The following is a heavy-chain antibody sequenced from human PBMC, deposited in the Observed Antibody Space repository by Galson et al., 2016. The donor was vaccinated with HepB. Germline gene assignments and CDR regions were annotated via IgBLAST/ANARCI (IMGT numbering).Heavy chain of an antibody. D-gene: IGHD2-2*01. V-gene: IGHV3-74*01. CDR3: ARVKFCSSAGCYSYFDY. CDR1: GFTFNNYY. Sequence: SLRLSCAASGFTFNNYYMHWVRQAPGKGLVWVARISSGGSSTDYADSVEGRFTISRDNAKNTLYLQMNSLRAEGTAVYFCARVKFCSSAGCYSYFDYWGHGTLVTVSS. CDR2: ISSGGSST. J-gene: IGHJ4*01.